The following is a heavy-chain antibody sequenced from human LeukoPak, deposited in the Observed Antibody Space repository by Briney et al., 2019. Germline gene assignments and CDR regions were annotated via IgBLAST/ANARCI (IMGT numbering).Heavy chain of an antibody. Sequence: SETLSLTCAASGGSLSDSYWTWIRQTPGKGLEWIGCIYYRGTAYYNPSLRSRVSISVDTSKNQFSLKMTSVTAADTAVFYCARGSGSRPFDYWGQGTLVTVSS. CDR3: ARGSGSRPFDY. V-gene: IGHV4-59*12. J-gene: IGHJ4*02. CDR1: GGSLSDSY. D-gene: IGHD1-26*01. CDR2: IYYRGTA.